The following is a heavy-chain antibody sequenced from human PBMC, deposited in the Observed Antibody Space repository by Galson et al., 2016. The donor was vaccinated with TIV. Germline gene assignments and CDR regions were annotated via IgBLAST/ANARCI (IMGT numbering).Heavy chain of an antibody. V-gene: IGHV1-24*01. CDR2: FDPEVSKT. CDR3: ATVAWFPGLSLDN. CDR1: GDSLNELV. Sequence: SVKVSCKVSGDSLNELVVHWVRQAPGKGLEWMGGFDPEVSKTVYAQKFQGRLTMTADTSRDTAYMELGSLTFEDTAVYYCATVAWFPGLSLDNWGQGTLVTVSS. J-gene: IGHJ4*02. D-gene: IGHD2/OR15-2a*01.